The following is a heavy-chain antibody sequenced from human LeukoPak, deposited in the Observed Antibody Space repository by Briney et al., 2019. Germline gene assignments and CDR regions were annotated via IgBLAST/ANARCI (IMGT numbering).Heavy chain of an antibody. V-gene: IGHV3-48*03. CDR1: GFTFSSYW. D-gene: IGHD4-17*01. CDR3: ARDTLVYADSPDAFDI. CDR2: IGSSGSTV. J-gene: IGHJ3*02. Sequence: GGSLRLSCEASGFTFSSYWMHWVRQIPGKGLEWVSYIGSSGSTVYYADSVEGRFTISRDNAKNSLYLQMNSLRDDDTAVYYCARDTLVYADSPDAFDIWGQGTMVTVSS.